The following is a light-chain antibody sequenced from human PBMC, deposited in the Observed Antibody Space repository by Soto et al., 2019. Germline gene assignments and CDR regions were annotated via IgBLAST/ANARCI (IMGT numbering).Light chain of an antibody. Sequence: EIVLTQSPGTLSLSPGERATLSCRASQSVSSTYLAWYQQKPGQAPRLLLYGASSRASGIPDRFSGSGSGTDFTLTISRLDPEDFAVYYCQQYGRSSLTFGPWTKVDIK. CDR3: QQYGRSSLT. CDR2: GAS. V-gene: IGKV3-20*01. J-gene: IGKJ3*01. CDR1: QSVSSTY.